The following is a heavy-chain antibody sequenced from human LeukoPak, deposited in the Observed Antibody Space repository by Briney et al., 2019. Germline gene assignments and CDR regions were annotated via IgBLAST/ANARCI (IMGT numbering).Heavy chain of an antibody. CDR2: INPSGGST. CDR3: ARGKGRRNYFDY. Sequence: ASVKVSCKASGYTFTSYGISWVRQAPGQGLEWMGIINPSGGSTSYAQKFQGRVTMTRDMSTSTVYMELSSLRSEDTAVYYCARGKGRRNYFDYWGQGTLVTVSS. CDR1: GYTFTSYG. J-gene: IGHJ4*02. V-gene: IGHV1-46*01.